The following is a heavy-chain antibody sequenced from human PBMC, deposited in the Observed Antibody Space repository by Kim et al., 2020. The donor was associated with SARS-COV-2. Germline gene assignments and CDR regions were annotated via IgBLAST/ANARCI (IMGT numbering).Heavy chain of an antibody. Sequence: IGYADCGKGRLTISRDNAKNSLYLKMNSLRAEDTALYYCAKDRSSRTVDYWGQGTLVTVSS. CDR3: AKDRSSRTVDY. D-gene: IGHD6-13*01. J-gene: IGHJ4*02. V-gene: IGHV3-9*01. CDR2: I.